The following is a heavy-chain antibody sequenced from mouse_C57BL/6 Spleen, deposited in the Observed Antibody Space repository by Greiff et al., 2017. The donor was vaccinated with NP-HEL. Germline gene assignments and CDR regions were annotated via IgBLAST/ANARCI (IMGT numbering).Heavy chain of an antibody. CDR1: GYTFTDYN. J-gene: IGHJ3*01. Sequence: VQLQQSGPELVQPGASVKIPCKASGYTFTDYNMDWVKQSHGKSLEWIGDINPNNGGTIYNQKFKGKATLTVDKSSSTAYMELRSLTSEDTAVYYCARQGWLLPFAYWGQGTLVTVSA. CDR3: ARQGWLLPFAY. D-gene: IGHD2-3*01. CDR2: INPNNGGT. V-gene: IGHV1-18*01.